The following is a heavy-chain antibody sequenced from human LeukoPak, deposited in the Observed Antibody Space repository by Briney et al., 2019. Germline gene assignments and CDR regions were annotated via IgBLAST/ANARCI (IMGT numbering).Heavy chain of an antibody. J-gene: IGHJ4*02. CDR3: AKGNYGSGSTFDY. V-gene: IGHV3-30*02. D-gene: IGHD3-10*01. CDR2: IRYDGSNK. CDR1: GLTFSSYG. Sequence: PGGSLRLSCAASGLTFSSYGMHWVRQAPGKGLEWVAFIRYDGSNKYYADSVKGRFTISRDNSKNTLYLQMNSLRAEDTAVYYCAKGNYGSGSTFDYWGQGTLVTVSS.